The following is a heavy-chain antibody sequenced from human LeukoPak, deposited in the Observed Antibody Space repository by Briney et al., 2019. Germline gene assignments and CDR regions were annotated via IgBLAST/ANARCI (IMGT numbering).Heavy chain of an antibody. D-gene: IGHD3-10*01. J-gene: IGHJ4*02. Sequence: NPGGSLRLSCAASGFTFSSYNMNWVRQAPGKGLEWVSSITSGSSYIYYADSVKGRFTISRDNSKNTLYLQMNSLGAEDTAVYYCARVSGSGSYKSFDYWGQGTLVTVSS. V-gene: IGHV3-21*01. CDR2: ITSGSSYI. CDR1: GFTFSSYN. CDR3: ARVSGSGSYKSFDY.